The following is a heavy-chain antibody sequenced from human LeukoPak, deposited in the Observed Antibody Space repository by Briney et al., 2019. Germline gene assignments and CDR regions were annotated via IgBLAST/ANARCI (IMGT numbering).Heavy chain of an antibody. CDR1: GFTFSSYT. V-gene: IGHV3-21*01. CDR3: ARDQAAFDI. J-gene: IGHJ3*02. CDR2: ISSSSSDI. Sequence: GGSLRLSCAASGFTFSSYTMNWVRKPQGKGLEWVSSISSSSSDIYYADSVKGRFNISRDNAKNSLYLQMNSLRAEDRAVYCCARDQAAFDIWGQGTMVTVSS.